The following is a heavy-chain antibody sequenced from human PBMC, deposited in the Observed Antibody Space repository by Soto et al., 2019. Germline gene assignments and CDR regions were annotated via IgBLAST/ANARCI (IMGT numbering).Heavy chain of an antibody. J-gene: IGHJ6*02. V-gene: IGHV1-69*06. CDR2: IIPIFGTA. D-gene: IGHD2-15*01. Sequence: SVKVSCKASGGTFSSYAISCVRQAPGQGLEWMGGIIPIFGTANYAQKFQGRVTITADKSTSTAYMELSSLRSEDTAVYYCARVRGYCSGGSCYYYYGMDVWGQGTTVTVSS. CDR1: GGTFSSYA. CDR3: ARVRGYCSGGSCYYYYGMDV.